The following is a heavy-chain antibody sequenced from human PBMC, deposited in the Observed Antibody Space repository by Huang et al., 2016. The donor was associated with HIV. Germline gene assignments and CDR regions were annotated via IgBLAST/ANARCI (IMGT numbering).Heavy chain of an antibody. V-gene: IGHV4-39*01. D-gene: IGHD3-10*01. J-gene: IGHJ6*03. Sequence: QLLLQESGPGLVKPSEALALTCAVSGGSIRSSDYHGGWIRQPPGQGLEWIGSICYKGSTHYSPSLKSRDTIAGDTSKNLFFLNLASMTAADTAVYYCARHREGPVAYYSGWGSHLNYMDVWGRGRTVVVSS. CDR2: ICYKGST. CDR1: GGSIRSSDYH. CDR3: ARHREGPVAYYSGWGSHLNYMDV.